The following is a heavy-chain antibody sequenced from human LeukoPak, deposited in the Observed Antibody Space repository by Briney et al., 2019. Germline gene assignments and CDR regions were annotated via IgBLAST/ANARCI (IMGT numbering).Heavy chain of an antibody. CDR1: GGSISSSSYY. J-gene: IGHJ5*02. CDR2: IYYSGST. D-gene: IGHD1-1*01. Sequence: SETLSLTCTVSGGSISSSSYYWGWIRQPPGKGLEWIGSIYYSGSTYYNPSLKSRVTISVDSSKNQFSLKLSSVTAADTAVYYCASGRGTFDPWGQGTLVTVSS. V-gene: IGHV4-39*07. CDR3: ASGRGTFDP.